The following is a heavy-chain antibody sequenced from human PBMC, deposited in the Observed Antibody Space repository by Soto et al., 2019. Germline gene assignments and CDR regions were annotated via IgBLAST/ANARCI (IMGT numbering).Heavy chain of an antibody. CDR2: INPNSGGT. Sequence: GASVKVSCKASGYTFTGYYMHWVRQAPGQGLEWMGWINPNSGGTNYAQKFQGWVTMTRDTSISTAYMELSSLRSEDTAVYYCARGTGHYYYYMDVWGKGTTVTVSS. J-gene: IGHJ6*03. CDR3: ARGTGHYYYYMDV. D-gene: IGHD7-27*01. V-gene: IGHV1-2*04. CDR1: GYTFTGYY.